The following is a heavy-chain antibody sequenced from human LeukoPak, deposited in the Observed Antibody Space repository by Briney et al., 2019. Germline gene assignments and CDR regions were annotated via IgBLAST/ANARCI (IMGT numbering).Heavy chain of an antibody. Sequence: GGSLRLSCAASGFTFSNYAMNWVRRAPGKGLEWVSSLSSSSSYIYYADSVKGRFTISRDNAKNSLYLQMDSLRAEDTAVYYCARYYDLLSGYTRPFDCWGQGTLVTVSS. J-gene: IGHJ4*02. CDR3: ARYYDLLSGYTRPFDC. CDR1: GFTFSNYA. D-gene: IGHD3-3*01. V-gene: IGHV3-21*01. CDR2: LSSSSSYI.